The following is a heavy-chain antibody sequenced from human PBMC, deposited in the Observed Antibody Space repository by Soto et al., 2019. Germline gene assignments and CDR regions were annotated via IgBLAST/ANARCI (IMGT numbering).Heavy chain of an antibody. J-gene: IGHJ4*02. V-gene: IGHV3-11*05. CDR1: GFTFSDYY. CDR3: ARGVGDCSGYFPVSY. D-gene: IGHD3-22*01. Sequence: QVQLVESGGGLVKPGGSLRLSCAASGFTFSDYYMSWIRQAPGKGLEWVSYISSSSSYTNYADSVKGRFTISRDNAKNSLYLQMNGLRAEATAVYYCARGVGDCSGYFPVSYWGQGTLVTVSS. CDR2: ISSSSSYT.